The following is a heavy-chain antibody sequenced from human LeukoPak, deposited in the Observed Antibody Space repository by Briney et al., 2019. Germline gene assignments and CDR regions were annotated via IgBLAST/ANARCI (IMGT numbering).Heavy chain of an antibody. V-gene: IGHV4-61*02. Sequence: PSETLSLTCTVSGGSLNINNYYWVWIRQPAGKGLEWIGRIYSSGSPKYNPSLKSRVTMSVDTSKNQFSLKLSSVTAADTAVYYCARGRFSSGWYGIDYWGQGTLVTVSS. J-gene: IGHJ4*02. D-gene: IGHD6-19*01. CDR1: GGSLNINNYY. CDR3: ARGRFSSGWYGIDY. CDR2: IYSSGSP.